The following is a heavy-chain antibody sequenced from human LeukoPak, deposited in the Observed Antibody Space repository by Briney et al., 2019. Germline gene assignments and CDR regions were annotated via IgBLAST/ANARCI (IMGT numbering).Heavy chain of an antibody. Sequence: SETLSLTCTVSGYSISSDYYWGWIRPPPGKGLEWIGNIFHNGNTYYNPSLKSRVTMSIDTSKKQFSLKLRTATAADTAVYYCARIEDVTRGYNHAYYFDYWGQGTLVTVSS. CDR1: GYSISSDYY. J-gene: IGHJ4*02. V-gene: IGHV4-38-2*02. D-gene: IGHD5-18*01. CDR3: ARIEDVTRGYNHAYYFDY. CDR2: IFHNGNT.